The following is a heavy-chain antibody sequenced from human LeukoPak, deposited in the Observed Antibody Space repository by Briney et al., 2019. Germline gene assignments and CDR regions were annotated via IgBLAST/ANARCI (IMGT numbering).Heavy chain of an antibody. D-gene: IGHD6-19*01. Sequence: SETLSLTCAVYGGSFSGYYWSWIRQPPGKGLEWIGEINHSGSTNYNPSLKSRVTISVDTSKNQFSLKLSSVTAADTAVYYCARLVARYSSGRNWLDPWGQGTLVTVSS. CDR2: INHSGST. CDR3: ARLVARYSSGRNWLDP. V-gene: IGHV4-34*01. J-gene: IGHJ5*02. CDR1: GGSFSGYY.